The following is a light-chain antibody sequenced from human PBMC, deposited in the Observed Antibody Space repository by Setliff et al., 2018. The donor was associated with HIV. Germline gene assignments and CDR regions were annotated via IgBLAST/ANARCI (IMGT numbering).Light chain of an antibody. Sequence: DIVMPQSPDSLAVSLGERATINCKSSQSVLHSSNNKNYLAWYQQKPGQPPKLLIYWASTRESGVPDRFRGSGSGTDFTLTISSLQAEDVAVFYCQKYYSFPPTFGQGTRLEIK. CDR1: QSVLHSSNNKNY. J-gene: IGKJ5*01. CDR2: WAS. CDR3: QKYYSFPPT. V-gene: IGKV4-1*01.